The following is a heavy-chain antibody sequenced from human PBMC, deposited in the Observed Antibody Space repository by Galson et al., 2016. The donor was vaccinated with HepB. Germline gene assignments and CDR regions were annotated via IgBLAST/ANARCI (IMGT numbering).Heavy chain of an antibody. V-gene: IGHV5-10-1*01. CDR1: GYSFTTYW. CDR3: ARDPGYCSPSGGPGGPR. D-gene: IGHD2-15*01. CDR2: IDPSDSYT. Sequence: QSGAEVKKPGESLRISCKGSGYSFTTYWISWVRQVPGKGLEWMGRIDPSDSYTKYSPSFQGHVTISTDRSISTAYLQWSSLKASDTAMYYCARDPGYCSPSGGPGGPRWGQGTLVTVAS. J-gene: IGHJ4*02.